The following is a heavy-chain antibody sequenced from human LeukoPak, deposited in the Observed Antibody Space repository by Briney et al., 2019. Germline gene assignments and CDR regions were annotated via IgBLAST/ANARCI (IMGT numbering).Heavy chain of an antibody. Sequence: PGGSLRLSCTASGFAFGDYAMSWVRQAPGKGLEWVGFIRSKAYGGTTEYAASVKGRFTISRDDSKSIAYLQMNSLKTEDTAVYYCTRVYYNDSSGSDYWGQGTLVTVSS. J-gene: IGHJ4*02. CDR2: IRSKAYGGTT. CDR3: TRVYYNDSSGSDY. CDR1: GFAFGDYA. V-gene: IGHV3-49*04. D-gene: IGHD3-22*01.